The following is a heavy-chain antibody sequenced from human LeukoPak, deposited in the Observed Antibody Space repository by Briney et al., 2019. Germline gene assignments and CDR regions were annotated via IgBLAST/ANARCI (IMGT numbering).Heavy chain of an antibody. CDR3: ARGSSLVGYSCYMDV. V-gene: IGHV4-34*01. D-gene: IGHD2-15*01. Sequence: SETLSLTCAVYGGSFSGYYWSWIRQPPGKGLERIGEINPSGSTNYNPSLKSRVTISVDTSKNQFSLNLSSVTAADTAVYYCARGSSLVGYSCYMDVWGKGTTVTVS. CDR2: INPSGST. J-gene: IGHJ6*03. CDR1: GGSFSGYY.